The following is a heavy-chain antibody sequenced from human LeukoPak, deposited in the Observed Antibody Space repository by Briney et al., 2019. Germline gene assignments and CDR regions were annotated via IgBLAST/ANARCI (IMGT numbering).Heavy chain of an antibody. CDR2: MNPNSGNT. CDR1: GYTFTSYG. Sequence: ASVKVSCKASGYTFTSYGISWVRQATGQGLEWMGWMNPNSGNTGYAQKFQGRVTMTRNTSISTAYMELSSLRSEDTAVYYCARGRSGSGWTHYYYYGMDVWGQGTTVTVSS. CDR3: ARGRSGSGWTHYYYYGMDV. J-gene: IGHJ6*02. D-gene: IGHD6-19*01. V-gene: IGHV1-8*02.